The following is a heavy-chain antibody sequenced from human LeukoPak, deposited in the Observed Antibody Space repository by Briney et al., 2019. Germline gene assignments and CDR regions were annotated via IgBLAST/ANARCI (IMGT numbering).Heavy chain of an antibody. CDR1: GSIFSSAW. V-gene: IGHV3-15*01. D-gene: IGHD2-2*01. CDR2: IKNKTNGGTT. J-gene: IGHJ4*02. CDR3: ARGFCSSTSCYQGPFDF. Sequence: GGSLRLSCAASGSIFSSAWMTWVRQAPGKGLEWVGHIKNKTNGGTTDYAAPVKGRFIISRDDSKNTLYLQMNSLRTEDTAVYYCARGFCSSTSCYQGPFDFWGQGTLVTVSS.